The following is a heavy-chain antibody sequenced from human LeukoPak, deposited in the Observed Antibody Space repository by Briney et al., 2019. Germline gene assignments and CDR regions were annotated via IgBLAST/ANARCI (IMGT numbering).Heavy chain of an antibody. CDR3: ARVVAYYDGWPLDI. Sequence: GASVKVSGKASGYSFTAYYIHWVRQAPGQGLEWLGWINPNNGNTNYAQKFQGRVTMTRDTSITTAYMELSRLTSDDTAVFYCARVVAYYDGWPLDIWGQGTMVTVAS. D-gene: IGHD3-22*01. J-gene: IGHJ3*02. V-gene: IGHV1-2*02. CDR2: INPNNGNT. CDR1: GYSFTAYY.